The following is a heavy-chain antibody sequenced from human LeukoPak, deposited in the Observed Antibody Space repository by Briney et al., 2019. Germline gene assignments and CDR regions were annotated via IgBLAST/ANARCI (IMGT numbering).Heavy chain of an antibody. J-gene: IGHJ4*02. CDR3: ARKGGDYSYYFDY. CDR1: GGSFSGYY. V-gene: IGHV4-34*01. Sequence: SETLSLTCAVYGGSFSGYYWGWIRQPPGKGLEWIGEINHSGSTNYNPSLKSRVTISVDTSKNQFSLKLSSVTAADTAVYYCARKGGDYSYYFDYWGQGTLVTVSS. CDR2: INHSGST. D-gene: IGHD4-17*01.